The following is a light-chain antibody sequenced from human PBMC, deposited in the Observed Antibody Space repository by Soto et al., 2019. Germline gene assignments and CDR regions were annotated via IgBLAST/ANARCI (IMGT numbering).Light chain of an antibody. CDR1: SSDVGGYNY. V-gene: IGLV2-14*01. J-gene: IGLJ1*01. Sequence: SALTQPASVSGSPGQSITISCTGTSSDVGGYNYVSWYQQHPGKAPKLMIYEVSNRPLGVPNRFSGSKSGNTASLTISGLQAEDEADYYCTSYTSSSTLDVFGTGTKVTVL. CDR2: EVS. CDR3: TSYTSSSTLDV.